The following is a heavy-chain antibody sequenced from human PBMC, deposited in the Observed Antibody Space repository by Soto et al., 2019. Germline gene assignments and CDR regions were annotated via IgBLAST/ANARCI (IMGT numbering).Heavy chain of an antibody. V-gene: IGHV3-23*01. D-gene: IGHD6-19*01. Sequence: GGSLRLSCAASGFTFSSYAMSWVRQAPGKGLEWVSAISGSGGSTYYADSVKGRFTISRDNSKNTLYLQMNSLRAEDTAVYYCAKDQNDAIAVAGTGSGYWGQGTLVTVSS. CDR1: GFTFSSYA. CDR3: AKDQNDAIAVAGTGSGY. CDR2: ISGSGGST. J-gene: IGHJ4*02.